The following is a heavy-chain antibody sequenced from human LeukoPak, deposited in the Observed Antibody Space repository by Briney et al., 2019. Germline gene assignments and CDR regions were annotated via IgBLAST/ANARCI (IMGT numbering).Heavy chain of an antibody. Sequence: SETLSLTCTVSGYSISSGYYWGWIRQPPGKGLEWIGSIYHSGSTYYNPSLKSRVTISVDTSKNQFSLKLSSVTAADTAVYYCARIVSYYDSSGYYYEGSDFDYWGQGTLVTVSS. J-gene: IGHJ4*02. CDR2: IYHSGST. CDR3: ARIVSYYDSSGYYYEGSDFDY. V-gene: IGHV4-38-2*02. D-gene: IGHD3-22*01. CDR1: GYSISSGYY.